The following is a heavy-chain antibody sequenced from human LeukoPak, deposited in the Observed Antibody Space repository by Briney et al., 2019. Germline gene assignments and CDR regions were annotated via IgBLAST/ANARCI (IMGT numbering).Heavy chain of an antibody. CDR1: GGSISSYY. J-gene: IGHJ4*02. CDR3: ARGLLGGGGF. Sequence: SETLSLTCTVSGGSISSYYWSWIRQPPGKGLEWIGYIYYSGSTNYNPSLKSRVTISVDTSKSQFSLKLSSVTAADTAVYYCARGLLGGGGFWGQGTLVTVSS. D-gene: IGHD2-15*01. CDR2: IYYSGST. V-gene: IGHV4-59*01.